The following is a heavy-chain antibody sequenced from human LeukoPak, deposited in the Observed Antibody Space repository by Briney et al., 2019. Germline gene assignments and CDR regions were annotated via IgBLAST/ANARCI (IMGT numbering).Heavy chain of an antibody. Sequence: GESLKISCKASGYTFTSYWIGGVRPMSGKGLEWMALIYPADSDTKYSPSFQGQVTISVDKSINTAYLQWSSLKASDTAMYYCARGWRGSLYDPADHWGQGTLVTVSP. D-gene: IGHD3-16*01. CDR2: IYPADSDT. CDR3: ARGWRGSLYDPADH. J-gene: IGHJ5*02. V-gene: IGHV5-51*01. CDR1: GYTFTSYW.